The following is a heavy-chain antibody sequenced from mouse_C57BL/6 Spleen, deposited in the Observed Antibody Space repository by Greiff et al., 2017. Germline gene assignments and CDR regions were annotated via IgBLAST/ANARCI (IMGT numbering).Heavy chain of an antibody. CDR1: GYTFPEYT. D-gene: IGHD2-1*01. J-gene: IGHJ4*01. Sequence: VQLQQSGAELVKPGASVRLSCKASGYTFPEYTIHWLKQRSGRGLEGIGWFYPGSGSIKTNEKFKDKATLTADKSSSTVYMELSRLTSEDSAVYFCARHSYGNYVGYAMDYWGQGTSVTVSS. V-gene: IGHV1-62-2*01. CDR2: FYPGSGSI. CDR3: ARHSYGNYVGYAMDY.